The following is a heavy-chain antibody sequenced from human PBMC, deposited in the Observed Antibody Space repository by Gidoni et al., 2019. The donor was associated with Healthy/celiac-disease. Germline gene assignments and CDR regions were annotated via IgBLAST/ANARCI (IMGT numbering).Heavy chain of an antibody. J-gene: IGHJ4*02. CDR1: GYPFTGYY. CDR2: INPNSGGT. D-gene: IGHD6-6*01. CDR3: ARGKEWRTVGSSSPLGY. V-gene: IGHV1-2*04. Sequence: QVQLVQSGAEVKKPGASVKVSCKASGYPFTGYYMHWVRQAPGQGLEWMGWINPNSGGTNYAQKFQGWVTMTRDTSISTAYMELSRLRSDDTAVYYCARGKEWRTVGSSSPLGYWGQGTLVTVSS.